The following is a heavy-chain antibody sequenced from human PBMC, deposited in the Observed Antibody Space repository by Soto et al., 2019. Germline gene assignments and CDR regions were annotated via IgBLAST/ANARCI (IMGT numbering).Heavy chain of an antibody. CDR3: ARDVPLNWFDS. Sequence: EVLLVESGGGLVQPGGSLRLSCEASRGAFGDYWMHWVRQAPGKGLVWVSRINRDANDIIYADSVKGRFTASRDNAKNMVFLQMSSMRVEDTAVYYCARDVPLNWFDSWGQGTLVTVSS. CDR1: RGAFGDYW. CDR2: INRDANDI. V-gene: IGHV3-74*01. D-gene: IGHD3-10*02. J-gene: IGHJ5*01.